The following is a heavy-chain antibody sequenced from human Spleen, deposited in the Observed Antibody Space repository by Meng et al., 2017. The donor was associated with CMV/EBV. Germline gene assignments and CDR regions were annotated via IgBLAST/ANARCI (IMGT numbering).Heavy chain of an antibody. CDR1: ALTFSSYA. D-gene: IGHD4-11*01. V-gene: IGHV3-23*01. CDR3: AIDRYSNYPSPDY. CDR2: ISGSGGST. J-gene: IGHJ4*02. Sequence: GGSLRLSCAASALTFSSYAMSWVRQAPGKGLEWVSAISGSGGSTYYADSVKGRFTITRDNSKNTLYLQMNSLRAEDTAVYYCAIDRYSNYPSPDYWGQGTLVTVSS.